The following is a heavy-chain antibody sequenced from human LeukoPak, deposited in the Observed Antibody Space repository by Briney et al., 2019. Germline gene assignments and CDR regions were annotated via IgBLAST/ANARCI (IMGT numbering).Heavy chain of an antibody. Sequence: PGGSLRLSCAASGFTFSSYEMNWVRQAPGKGLEWVSYFRSSGSTIYYADAVKGRFTISRDNAKNSLYLQMISLRAEDTAVYYCARDYYYILTGRADAFDIWGQGTMVTVSS. CDR3: ARDYYYILTGRADAFDI. CDR2: FRSSGSTI. CDR1: GFTFSSYE. D-gene: IGHD3-9*01. J-gene: IGHJ3*02. V-gene: IGHV3-48*03.